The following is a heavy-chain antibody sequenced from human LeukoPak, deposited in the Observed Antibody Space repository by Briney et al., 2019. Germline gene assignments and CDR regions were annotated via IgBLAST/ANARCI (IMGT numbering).Heavy chain of an antibody. Sequence: GGSLRLSCAASGNSWMHWVRQAPGKGLVWVSHVNSDGSWTSHADSVKGRFTISKDNAKNTVYLQMNNLRTEDTAVYYCVSFYETNWGRGTLVTVSS. CDR1: GNSW. J-gene: IGHJ4*02. CDR3: VSFYETN. CDR2: VNSDGSWT. D-gene: IGHD2-2*01. V-gene: IGHV3-74*01.